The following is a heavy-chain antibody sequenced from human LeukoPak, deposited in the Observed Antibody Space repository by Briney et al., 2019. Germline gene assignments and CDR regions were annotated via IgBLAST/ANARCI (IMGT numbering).Heavy chain of an antibody. Sequence: PSETLSLTCSVSGYSIRSGYYWGWIRQPPGKGLEWIGSIYRSGSSYYNPSLRSRLTISIDTSKNQFSLKLSSVTAADTAVNYCARDARRDGYKIWGQGTMVTVSS. CDR2: IYRSGSS. V-gene: IGHV4-38-2*02. CDR3: ARDARRDGYKI. D-gene: IGHD5-24*01. CDR1: GYSIRSGYY. J-gene: IGHJ3*02.